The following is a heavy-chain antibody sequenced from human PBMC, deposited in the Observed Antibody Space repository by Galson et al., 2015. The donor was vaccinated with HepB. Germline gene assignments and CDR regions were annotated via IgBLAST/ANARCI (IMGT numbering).Heavy chain of an antibody. CDR3: AKEKPKSPLWFGATLHFDY. J-gene: IGHJ4*02. D-gene: IGHD3-10*01. V-gene: IGHV3-30*18. Sequence: SSYGMHWVRQAPGKGLEWVAVISYDGSNKYYADSVKGRFTITRDNSKNTLYLQMNSLRAEDTAVYYCAKEKPKSPLWFGATLHFDYWGQGTLVTVSS. CDR1: SSYG. CDR2: ISYDGSNK.